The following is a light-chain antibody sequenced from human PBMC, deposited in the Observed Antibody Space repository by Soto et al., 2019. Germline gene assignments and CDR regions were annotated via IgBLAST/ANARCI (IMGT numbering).Light chain of an antibody. Sequence: QSVLTQPASVSGSPGQSITISCTGTSSDVGAYKYVSWYQQHPGKVPKLIIYGVSNRPSGVSNRFSGSQSGNTAFLTISGLQPEDEADYYCSSFTGTTPLDVFGTGTKLTVL. V-gene: IGLV2-14*03. J-gene: IGLJ1*01. CDR2: GVS. CDR3: SSFTGTTPLDV. CDR1: SSDVGAYKY.